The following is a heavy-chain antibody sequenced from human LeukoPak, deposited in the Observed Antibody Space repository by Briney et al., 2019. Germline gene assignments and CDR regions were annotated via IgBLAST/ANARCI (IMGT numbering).Heavy chain of an antibody. Sequence: GGSLRLSCAASGFTFSSYAMTWVRQAPGKGLQWVSGISGSGSSTYYADSVKGRFTVSRDNSKNTLHLQMKSLRAEDTAVYYCAKGNLAGYCSGDTCDYWYFDLWGRGTLVTVSS. V-gene: IGHV3-23*01. CDR3: AKGNLAGYCSGDTCDYWYFDL. D-gene: IGHD2-15*01. J-gene: IGHJ2*01. CDR2: ISGSGSST. CDR1: GFTFSSYA.